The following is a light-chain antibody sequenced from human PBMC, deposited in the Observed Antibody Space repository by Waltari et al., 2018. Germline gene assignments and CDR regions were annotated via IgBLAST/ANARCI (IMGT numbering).Light chain of an antibody. CDR3: AAWDDSLNGHWV. J-gene: IGLJ3*02. CDR2: RND. V-gene: IGLV1-44*01. Sequence: SVLTQPPSASATPGQRVTISCSGSSSNIGNNVVTWYQQLPGQAPKLLIYRNDLRPSGVPDRFSGSKSGTSASLAISGLQSEDEADYYCAAWDDSLNGHWVFGGGTKVTVL. CDR1: SSNIGNNV.